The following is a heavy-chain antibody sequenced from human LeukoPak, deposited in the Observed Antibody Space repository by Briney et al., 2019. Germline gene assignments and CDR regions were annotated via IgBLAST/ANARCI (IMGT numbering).Heavy chain of an antibody. J-gene: IGHJ4*02. CDR1: GGSFSDYY. D-gene: IGHD2-15*01. Sequence: SETQSLTCAVYGGSFSDYYWSWIRQPPGKGLEWIGEINHGGSTNYNLSLKSRVTISVDTSKNQFSLKLSSVTAADTAVYYCARDSPYCSGGSCYVGYFDYWGQGTLVTVSS. CDR2: INHGGST. CDR3: ARDSPYCSGGSCYVGYFDY. V-gene: IGHV4-34*01.